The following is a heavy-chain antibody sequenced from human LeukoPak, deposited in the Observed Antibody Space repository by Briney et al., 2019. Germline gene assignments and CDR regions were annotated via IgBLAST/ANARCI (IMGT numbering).Heavy chain of an antibody. CDR2: IIPILGIA. D-gene: IGHD3-10*01. V-gene: IGHV1-69*04. CDR3: ARDQGPYGSGGFGAFDI. J-gene: IGHJ3*02. CDR1: GGTFSSYA. Sequence: SVKVSCKASGGTFSSYAISWVRQAPGQGLEWMGRIIPILGIANYAQKFQGRVTITADKSTSTAYMELSSLRSEDTAVYYCARDQGPYGSGGFGAFDIWGQGTMVTVSS.